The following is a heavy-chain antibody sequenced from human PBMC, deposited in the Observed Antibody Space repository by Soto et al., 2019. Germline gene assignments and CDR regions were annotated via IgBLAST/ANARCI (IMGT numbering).Heavy chain of an antibody. D-gene: IGHD3-9*01. J-gene: IGHJ4*02. CDR3: AKDSLNFDWLIKTSIDY. CDR1: GFTFSSYA. CDR2: ISYDGSNK. Sequence: GSLRLSCAASGFTFSSYAMHWVRQAPGKGLEWVAVISYDGSNKYYADSVKGRFTISRDNSKNTLYLQMNSLRAEDTAVYYCAKDSLNFDWLIKTSIDYWGQGTLVTVSS. V-gene: IGHV3-30-3*01.